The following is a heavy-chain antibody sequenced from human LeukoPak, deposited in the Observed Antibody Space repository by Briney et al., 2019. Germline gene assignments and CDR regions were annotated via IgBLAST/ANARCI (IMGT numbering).Heavy chain of an antibody. Sequence: GSLRLSCAASGFTFSSYGMHWVRQAPGKGLEWVAVISYDGSNKYYADSVKGRFTISRDNSKNTLYLQMNSLRAEDTAVYYCASPPQYSSGSTIHDYWGQGTLVTVSS. CDR1: GFTFSSYG. J-gene: IGHJ4*02. V-gene: IGHV3-30*19. CDR3: ASPPQYSSGSTIHDY. CDR2: ISYDGSNK. D-gene: IGHD6-19*01.